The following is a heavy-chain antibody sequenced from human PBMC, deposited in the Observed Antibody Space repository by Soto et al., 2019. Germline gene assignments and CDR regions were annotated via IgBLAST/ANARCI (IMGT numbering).Heavy chain of an antibody. CDR1: GGSISSGGYS. J-gene: IGHJ4*02. CDR3: ARAMTTVTTIDY. V-gene: IGHV4-30-2*01. D-gene: IGHD4-17*01. CDR2: IYHSGST. Sequence: QLQLQASGSGLVKPLQTLSLPCAVSGGSISSGGYSWSWIRQPPGKGMEWIGYIYHSGSTYYNPSLKSRVTISGDRSKNQFSLKLSSVTAADTAVYYCARAMTTVTTIDYWGQGTPVTVSS.